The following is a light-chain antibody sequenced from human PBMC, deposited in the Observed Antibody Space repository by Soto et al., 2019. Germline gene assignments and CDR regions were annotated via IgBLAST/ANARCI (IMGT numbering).Light chain of an antibody. CDR2: AAS. CDR1: QTISSF. V-gene: IGKV1-39*01. CDR3: QQSYSTPRT. Sequence: DIQMTQSPSSLSASVGDRVTITCRASQTISSFLNWYQQKPGKAPNLLIYAASTLQSGVPSRFSGSGSGTDFTLTISSLQPEDFATYYCQQSYSTPRTFDQGTKVESK. J-gene: IGKJ1*01.